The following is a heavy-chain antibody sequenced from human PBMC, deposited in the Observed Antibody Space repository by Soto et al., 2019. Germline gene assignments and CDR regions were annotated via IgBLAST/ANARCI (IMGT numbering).Heavy chain of an antibody. CDR2: ISYDGSNK. CDR3: AKDADFWSGYPYYFDY. Sequence: EGSLRLSCAASGFTFSSYGMHWVRQAPGKGLEWVAVISYDGSNKYYADSVKGRFTISRDNSKNTLYLQMNSLRAEDTAVYYCAKDADFWSGYPYYFDYWGQGTLVTVSS. CDR1: GFTFSSYG. V-gene: IGHV3-30*18. D-gene: IGHD3-3*01. J-gene: IGHJ4*02.